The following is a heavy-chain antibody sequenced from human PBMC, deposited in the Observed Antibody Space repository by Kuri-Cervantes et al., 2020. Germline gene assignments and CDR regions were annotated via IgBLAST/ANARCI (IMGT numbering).Heavy chain of an antibody. V-gene: IGHV3-9*01. J-gene: IGHJ4*02. CDR3: ATDVGLH. CDR2: ISWNSGSI. CDR1: GFTFDDYA. Sequence: SLKISCAASGFTFDDYALHWVRQAPGKGLEWVSGISWNSGSIAYADSVKGRFTISRDNAKNSLYLQMNSLRAEDTAVYSCATDVGLHWGQGTLVTVSS. D-gene: IGHD5/OR15-5a*01.